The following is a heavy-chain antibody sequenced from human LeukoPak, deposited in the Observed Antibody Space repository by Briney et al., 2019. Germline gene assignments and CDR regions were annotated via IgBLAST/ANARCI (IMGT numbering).Heavy chain of an antibody. CDR2: ISGSGGST. D-gene: IGHD5-12*01. J-gene: IGHJ4*02. V-gene: IGHV3-23*01. CDR3: AKDLSSISPDIVATERFDY. Sequence: GGSLRLPCAASGFTFSSYDMSWVRQAPGKGLEWVSAISGSGGSTYYADSVKGRFTISRDNSKNTLYLQMNSLRAEDTAVYYCAKDLSSISPDIVATERFDYWGQGTLVTVSS. CDR1: GFTFSSYD.